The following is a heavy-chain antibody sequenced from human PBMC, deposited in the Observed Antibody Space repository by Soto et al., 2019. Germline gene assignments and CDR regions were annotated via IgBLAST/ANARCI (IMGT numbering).Heavy chain of an antibody. Sequence: PGGSLRLSCAASGFTFSSYAMHWVRQAPGKGLEWVAVISYDGSNKYYADSVKGRFTISRDNSKNTLYLQMNSLRAEDTAVYYCARDPLKYGDYVGYFDYWGQGTLVTVSS. J-gene: IGHJ4*02. CDR1: GFTFSSYA. V-gene: IGHV3-30-3*01. CDR3: ARDPLKYGDYVGYFDY. D-gene: IGHD4-17*01. CDR2: ISYDGSNK.